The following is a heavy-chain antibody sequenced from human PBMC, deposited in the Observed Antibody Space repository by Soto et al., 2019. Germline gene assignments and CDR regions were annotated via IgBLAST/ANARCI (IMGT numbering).Heavy chain of an antibody. D-gene: IGHD2-15*01. CDR3: AGDIGYCSGGSCYGYFDY. CDR1: GGSISSGDYY. CDR2: IYYSGST. Sequence: KPSETLSLTCTVSGGSISSGDYYWSWIRQPPGKGLEWIGYIYYSGSTYYNPSLKSRVTISVDTSKNQFSLKLSSVTAADTAVYYCAGDIGYCSGGSCYGYFDYWGQGTLVTVSS. J-gene: IGHJ4*02. V-gene: IGHV4-30-4*01.